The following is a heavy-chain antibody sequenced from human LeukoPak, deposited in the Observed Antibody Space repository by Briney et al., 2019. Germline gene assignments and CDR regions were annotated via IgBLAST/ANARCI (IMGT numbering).Heavy chain of an antibody. CDR2: INHSGST. J-gene: IGHJ4*02. D-gene: IGHD3-9*01. CDR1: GGSFSGYY. Sequence: KPSETLSLTGAVYGGSFSGYYWSWIRQPPGKGLEWIGEINHSGSTNYNPSLKSRVTISVDTSKNQFSLKLSSVTAADTAVYYCARGSGFDYWGQGTLVTVSS. V-gene: IGHV4-34*01. CDR3: ARGSGFDY.